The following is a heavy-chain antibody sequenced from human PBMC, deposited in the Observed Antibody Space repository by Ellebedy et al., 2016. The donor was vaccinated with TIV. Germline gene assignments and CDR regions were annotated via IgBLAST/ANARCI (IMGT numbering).Heavy chain of an antibody. CDR3: ARTPLGRLRGNWFDS. CDR2: INHGGSA. V-gene: IGHV4-34*01. Sequence: SETLSLTXDVYGESFGGFYWIWIRQPPGKGLEWIGEINHGGSANSNPSLKSRVTMSVDTARRQFSLTLTSVTAADTSIYYCARTPLGRLRGNWFDSWGQGVLVAVSS. CDR1: GESFGGFY. D-gene: IGHD3/OR15-3a*01. J-gene: IGHJ5*01.